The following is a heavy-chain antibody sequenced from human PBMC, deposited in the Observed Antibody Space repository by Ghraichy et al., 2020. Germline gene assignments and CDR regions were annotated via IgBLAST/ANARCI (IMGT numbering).Heavy chain of an antibody. CDR3: AREDWGAYYYDMDV. CDR1: GYSISSGYY. Sequence: SETLSLTFTVSGYSISSGYYWGWIRQPPGKGLEWIGSFYHSGSTYYNPSLKSRVTISVDTSKNQFSLKLSPVTAADTAVYYCAREDWGAYYYDMDVWGQGTTVTVSS. J-gene: IGHJ6*02. V-gene: IGHV4-38-2*02. CDR2: FYHSGST. D-gene: IGHD3-16*01.